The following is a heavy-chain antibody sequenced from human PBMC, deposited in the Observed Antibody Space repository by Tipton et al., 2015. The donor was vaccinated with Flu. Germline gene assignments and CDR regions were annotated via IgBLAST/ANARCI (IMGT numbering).Heavy chain of an antibody. CDR1: GFTVSSNY. Sequence: SLRLSCAASGFTVSSNYMSWVRQAPGKGLEWVSGISGSGGDTHYADSVKGRFTISRDNSKDTLYLQMNSLRAEDTAVYYCAKGGCSTTTCSPDSWGQGTLVTVSS. CDR2: ISGSGGDT. CDR3: AKGGCSTTTCSPDS. J-gene: IGHJ4*02. V-gene: IGHV3-23*01. D-gene: IGHD2-2*01.